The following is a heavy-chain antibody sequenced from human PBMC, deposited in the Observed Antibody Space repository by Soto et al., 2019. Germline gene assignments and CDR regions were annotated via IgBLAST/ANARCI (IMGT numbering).Heavy chain of an antibody. D-gene: IGHD2-21*01. J-gene: IGHJ4*02. CDR2: INAPGETK. Sequence: EVQLVESGGGLVQPGGSLRLSCAASGFTFSNYGMNWARQAPGRGIEWVTHINAPGETKSYSDSVKGRFTVSRDDAKNSLYLQMSSLRADDTAIYYCARDPEGINDFDYWGQGTLVTVSS. CDR1: GFTFSNYG. V-gene: IGHV3-48*04. CDR3: ARDPEGINDFDY.